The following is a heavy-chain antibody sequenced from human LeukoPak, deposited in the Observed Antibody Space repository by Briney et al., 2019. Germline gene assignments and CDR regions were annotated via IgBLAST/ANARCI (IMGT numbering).Heavy chain of an antibody. CDR1: GFTFINYY. Sequence: AASVKVSCKASGFTFINYYMHWVRQAPGQGLEWLGIINLSGGSTHYPQKFQDRVTMTRDTSTSTVYMELSSLRSEDTAVYYCARDLGYGEKSEDYWGQGTLVTVSS. V-gene: IGHV1-46*01. CDR2: INLSGGST. J-gene: IGHJ4*02. CDR3: ARDLGYGEKSEDY. D-gene: IGHD4/OR15-4a*01.